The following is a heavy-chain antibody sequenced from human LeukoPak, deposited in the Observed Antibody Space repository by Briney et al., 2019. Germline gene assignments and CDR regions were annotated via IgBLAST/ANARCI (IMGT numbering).Heavy chain of an antibody. CDR3: AKGPPRVILGYYYYYMDV. V-gene: IGHV3-23*01. CDR1: GFTFSSYA. J-gene: IGHJ6*03. CDR2: ISGIGGST. D-gene: IGHD2-21*01. Sequence: PGGSLRLSCAASGFTFSSYAMSWVRQAPGKGLEWVSAISGIGGSTYYADSVKGRFTISRDNSKNTLYLQMNSPRAEDTAVYYCAKGPPRVILGYYYYYMDVWGKGTTVTVSS.